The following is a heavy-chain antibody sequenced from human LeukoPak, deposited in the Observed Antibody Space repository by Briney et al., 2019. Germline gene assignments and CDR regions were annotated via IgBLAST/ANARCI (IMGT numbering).Heavy chain of an antibody. CDR1: GYTLTELS. CDR3: ARYGGNSPAFDY. J-gene: IGHJ4*02. V-gene: IGHV1-24*01. Sequence: ASVKVSCKVSGYTLTELSMHWVRQAPGKGLEWMGGFDPEDGETIYAQKFQGRVTMTEDTSTDTAYMELSSLRSEDTAVYYCARYGGNSPAFDYWGQGTLVTVSS. D-gene: IGHD4-23*01. CDR2: FDPEDGET.